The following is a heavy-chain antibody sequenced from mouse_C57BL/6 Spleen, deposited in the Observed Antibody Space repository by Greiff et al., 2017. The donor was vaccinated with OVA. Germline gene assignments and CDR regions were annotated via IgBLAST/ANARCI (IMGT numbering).Heavy chain of an antibody. CDR3: ARGPSTYYFDY. CDR2: INPSSGYT. Sequence: VKLMESGAELARPGASVKMSCKASGYTFTSYTMHWVKQRPGQGLEWIGYINPSSGYTKYNQKFKDKATLTADKSSSTAYMQLSSLTSEDSAVYYCARGPSTYYFDYWGQGTTLTVSS. J-gene: IGHJ2*01. V-gene: IGHV1-4*01. D-gene: IGHD1-1*01. CDR1: GYTFTSYT.